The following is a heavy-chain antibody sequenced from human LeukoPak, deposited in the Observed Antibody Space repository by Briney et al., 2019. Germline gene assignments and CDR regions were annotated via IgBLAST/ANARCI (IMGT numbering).Heavy chain of an antibody. V-gene: IGHV4-34*01. CDR3: ARQGIMITFGGVIVRGAFDI. D-gene: IGHD3-16*02. CDR2: INHSGST. J-gene: IGHJ3*02. CDR1: GGSFSGYY. Sequence: SETLSLTCAVYGGSFSGYYWSWIRQPPGKGLEWIGEINHSGSTNYNPSLKSRVTISVDTSKNQFSLKLSSVTAADTAVYYCARQGIMITFGGVIVRGAFDIWGQGTMVTVSS.